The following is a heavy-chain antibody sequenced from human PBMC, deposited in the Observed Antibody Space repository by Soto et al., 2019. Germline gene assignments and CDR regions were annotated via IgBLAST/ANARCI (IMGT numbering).Heavy chain of an antibody. CDR2: IIPIFGTA. J-gene: IGHJ6*02. Sequence: QVQLVQSGAEVKKPGSSVKVSCKASGGTFSSYAISWVRQAPGQGLEWMGGIIPIFGTANYAQKFQGRVTITADESTSPAYMELSSLRSEDTAVYYCARDRMDSSSFNSLYYYYGMDVWGQGTTVTVSS. D-gene: IGHD6-13*01. CDR3: ARDRMDSSSFNSLYYYYGMDV. V-gene: IGHV1-69*01. CDR1: GGTFSSYA.